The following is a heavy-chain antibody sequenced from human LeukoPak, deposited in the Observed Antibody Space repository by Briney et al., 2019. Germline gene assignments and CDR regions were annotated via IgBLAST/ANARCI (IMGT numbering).Heavy chain of an antibody. CDR1: GYTFTGYY. J-gene: IGHJ5*02. CDR2: INPNSGGT. V-gene: IGHV1-2*02. Sequence: ASVKVSCKTSGYTFTGYYIHWVRQAPGQGLEWMGWINPNSGGTNYVQKFQGRVTMTRDTSISTAYMELSRLRSDDTAVYHCARDFLNWSGYDSGGLLTWGQGTLVTVSS. D-gene: IGHD5-12*01. CDR3: ARDFLNWSGYDSGGLLT.